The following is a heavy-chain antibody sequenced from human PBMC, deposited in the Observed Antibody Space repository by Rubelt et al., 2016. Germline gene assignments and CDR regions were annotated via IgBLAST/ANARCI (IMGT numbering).Heavy chain of an antibody. J-gene: IGHJ4*02. D-gene: IGHD6-13*01. CDR3: ARHPLAAAGPYYFDY. Sequence: WMGRIDPSDSYTNYSPSFQGQVTISADKSISTAYLQWSSLKASDTAMYYCARHPLAAAGPYYFDYWGQGTLVTVSS. CDR2: IDPSDSYT. V-gene: IGHV5-10-1*04.